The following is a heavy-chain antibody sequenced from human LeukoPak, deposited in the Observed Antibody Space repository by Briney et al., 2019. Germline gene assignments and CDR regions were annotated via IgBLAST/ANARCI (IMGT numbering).Heavy chain of an antibody. CDR3: ARLVGIAAACGPGHFQH. CDR1: GFTFSIYG. V-gene: IGHV3-21*01. D-gene: IGHD6-13*01. Sequence: GGSLRLSCAASGFTFSIYGMNWVRQAPGKGLEWVSSISSSSSYIYYADSLKGRFTVSRDNAKNSLFLQMHSLRAEDTAVYYCARLVGIAAACGPGHFQHWGQGTLVTVSS. CDR2: ISSSSSYI. J-gene: IGHJ1*01.